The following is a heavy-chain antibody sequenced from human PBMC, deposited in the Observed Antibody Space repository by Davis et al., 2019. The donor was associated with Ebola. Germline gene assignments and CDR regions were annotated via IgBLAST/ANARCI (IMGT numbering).Heavy chain of an antibody. V-gene: IGHV3-30*18. J-gene: IGHJ6*02. D-gene: IGHD6-19*01. CDR1: GFSFITYD. CDR2: ISYDGSNT. Sequence: GESLKISCAASGFSFITYDMHWVRQAPGKGLEGVAVISYDGSNTVYADSVKGRFTISRDNTKNPLSLQMNTLRPEDTATYYCAKRQVAGTGDYYYGLDVWGPGTTVTVAS. CDR3: AKRQVAGTGDYYYGLDV.